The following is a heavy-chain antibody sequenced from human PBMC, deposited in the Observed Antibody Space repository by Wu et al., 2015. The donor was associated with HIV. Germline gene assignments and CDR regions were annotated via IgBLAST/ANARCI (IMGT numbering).Heavy chain of an antibody. CDR2: TTPMFGTT. CDR3: ARLWFGDYYGMDV. J-gene: IGHJ6*02. Sequence: QVQLVQSGAEVKKPGSSVKVSCKASGGIFSNYDINWVRQAPGQGLEWMGGTTPMFGTTNYAQKFQGRVTITSDVYTSTVYMELSSLRSEDTAVYYCARLWFGDYYGMDVWGQGTTVTVSS. D-gene: IGHD3-10*01. V-gene: IGHV1-69*05. CDR1: GGIFSNYD.